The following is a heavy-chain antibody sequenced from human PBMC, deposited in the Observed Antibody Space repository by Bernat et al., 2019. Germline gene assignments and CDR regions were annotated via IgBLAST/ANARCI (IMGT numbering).Heavy chain of an antibody. V-gene: IGHV3-48*01. CDR3: ARPLDSSRDWYFDL. Sequence: EVQLVESGGGLVQPGGSLRLSCAASGFTFSTYSMNWVRQAPGKGLEWISYISSSSSNIYYADSVKGRFTISRDNAKNSLYLQMNSLRAEDTAVYYCARPLDSSRDWYFDLWGRGTLVTVSS. CDR2: ISSSSSNI. CDR1: GFTFSTYS. J-gene: IGHJ2*01. D-gene: IGHD6-13*01.